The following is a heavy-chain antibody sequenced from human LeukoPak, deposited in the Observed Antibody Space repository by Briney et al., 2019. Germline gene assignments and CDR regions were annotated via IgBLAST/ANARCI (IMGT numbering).Heavy chain of an antibody. Sequence: PGGSLRLSCAASGFTFSSCSMNWVRQAPGKGLEWVSSISSSSYIYYADSVKGRFTISRDNSKSTLSLQMNSLRAEDTAIYYCATYRQVLLPFESWGQGTLVTVSS. CDR2: ISSSSYI. V-gene: IGHV3-21*04. CDR1: GFTFSSCS. J-gene: IGHJ4*02. CDR3: ATYRQVLLPFES. D-gene: IGHD2-8*02.